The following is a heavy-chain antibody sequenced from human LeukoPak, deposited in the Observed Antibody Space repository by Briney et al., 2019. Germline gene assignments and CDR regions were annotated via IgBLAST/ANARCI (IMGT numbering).Heavy chain of an antibody. V-gene: IGHV3-15*01. Sequence: GGSLRLSCAASGFTFSNAWMSWVRQAPGKGLEWVGRIKSKTDGGTTDYAAPVKGRFTISKDDSKNTLYPQMNSLKTEDTAVYYCTTDATGVLLWFGELSTGDYWGQGTLVTVSS. CDR2: IKSKTDGGTT. CDR1: GFTFSNAW. J-gene: IGHJ4*02. D-gene: IGHD3-10*01. CDR3: TTDATGVLLWFGELSTGDY.